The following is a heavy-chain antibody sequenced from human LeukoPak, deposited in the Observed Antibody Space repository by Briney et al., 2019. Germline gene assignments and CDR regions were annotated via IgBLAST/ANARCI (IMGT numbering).Heavy chain of an antibody. D-gene: IGHD4-17*01. CDR1: GGSISSYY. V-gene: IGHV4-59*01. CDR2: IYYSERT. CDR3: AREKDDYGDPRRWFDP. J-gene: IGHJ5*02. Sequence: SETLSLTCTVSGGSISSYYWSWIRQPPGKGLEWIGYIYYSERTNYNPSLKSRVTISVDTSKNQFSLKLSSVTAADTAVYYCAREKDDYGDPRRWFDPWGQGTLVTVSS.